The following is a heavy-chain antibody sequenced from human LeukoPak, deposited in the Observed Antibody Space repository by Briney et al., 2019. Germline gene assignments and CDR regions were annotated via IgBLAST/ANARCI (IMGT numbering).Heavy chain of an antibody. CDR3: ARDYGGNDGFDY. V-gene: IGHV1-46*01. CDR2: INPSGGST. CDR1: GYTFIDYY. J-gene: IGHJ4*02. D-gene: IGHD4-23*01. Sequence: ASVKVSCKTSGYTFIDYYMHWVRQAPGQGLEWMGIINPSGGSTSYAQKFQGRVTLTRDTSTSTVYMEPSSLRSEDTAVYYCARDYGGNDGFDYWGQGTLVTVSS.